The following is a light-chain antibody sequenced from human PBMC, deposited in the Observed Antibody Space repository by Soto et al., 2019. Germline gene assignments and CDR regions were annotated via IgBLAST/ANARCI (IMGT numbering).Light chain of an antibody. J-gene: IGKJ4*01. CDR2: LGS. CDR3: AKGLATPFN. V-gene: IGKV2-28*01. Sequence: EIVLTQSPLSLPVTLGEPAYISFSSSQNLLHSNGYNYLNWYLQKPGQSPQLLIYLGSNRASGVPDRFSGSGSGTDFTLTINRVEAEDVGLYFCAKGLATPFNCGGGNKGDIK. CDR1: QNLLHSNGYNY.